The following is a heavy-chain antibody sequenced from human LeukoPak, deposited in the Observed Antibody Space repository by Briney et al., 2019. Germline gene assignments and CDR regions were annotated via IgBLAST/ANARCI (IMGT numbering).Heavy chain of an antibody. CDR3: AKDGGSYLNWIDP. D-gene: IGHD1-26*01. V-gene: IGHV3-30*18. J-gene: IGHJ5*02. Sequence: GRSLRLSCTASGFTFSSYGIHWVRQAPGEGLEWVAVISYDGSSKYYADSVKGRFTIPRDNSKNTLHLQMNSLRAEDTAVYYCAKDGGSYLNWIDPWGQGTLVTVSS. CDR2: ISYDGSSK. CDR1: GFTFSSYG.